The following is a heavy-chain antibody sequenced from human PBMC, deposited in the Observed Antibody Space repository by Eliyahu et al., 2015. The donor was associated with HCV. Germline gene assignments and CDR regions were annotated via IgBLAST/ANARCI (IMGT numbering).Heavy chain of an antibody. Sequence: EVQLVESGGGLVQPGRSLXLSCTXSGFTFXDYXMXWFRQAPGKGXEWVGFIRSKAYGGTTEYAXSVKGRFTISRDDSKSIAYLQMNSLKTEDTAVYYCTRDQYNWNHYYYYYYGMDVWGQGTTVTVSS. J-gene: IGHJ6*02. D-gene: IGHD1-20*01. V-gene: IGHV3-49*03. CDR2: IRSKAYGGTT. CDR3: TRDQYNWNHYYYYYYGMDV. CDR1: GFTFXDYX.